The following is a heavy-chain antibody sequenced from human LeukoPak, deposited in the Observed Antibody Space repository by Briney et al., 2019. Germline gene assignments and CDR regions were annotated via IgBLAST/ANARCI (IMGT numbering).Heavy chain of an antibody. Sequence: ASVKVSCKASGYTFTSYYMHWVRQAPGQGLEWMGIINPSGGSTSYAQKFQGRVTMTRDTSTSTVYMELSSLRSEDTAVYYCARELITMVRGVPVPNYWGQGTLVTVSS. D-gene: IGHD3-10*01. CDR1: GYTFTSYY. V-gene: IGHV1-46*01. CDR3: ARELITMVRGVPVPNY. J-gene: IGHJ4*02. CDR2: INPSGGST.